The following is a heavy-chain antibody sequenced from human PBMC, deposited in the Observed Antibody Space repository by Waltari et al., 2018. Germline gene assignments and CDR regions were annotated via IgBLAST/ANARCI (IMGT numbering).Heavy chain of an antibody. Sequence: QVQLLQSGAEVKKPGSSVKVSCKASGGSFRNYAISWVRQAPGQGLEWMGGIIPIFGTANYAQKFQGRVTITADESTSTAYMELSSLRSEDTAVYYCAREATMVRGVDLDYWGQGTLVTVSS. D-gene: IGHD3-10*01. CDR3: AREATMVRGVDLDY. CDR2: IIPIFGTA. J-gene: IGHJ4*02. V-gene: IGHV1-69*01. CDR1: GGSFRNYA.